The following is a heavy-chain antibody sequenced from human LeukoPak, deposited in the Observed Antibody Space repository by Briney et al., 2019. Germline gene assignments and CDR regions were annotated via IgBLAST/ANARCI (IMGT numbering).Heavy chain of an antibody. CDR2: ISAYNGNT. J-gene: IGHJ5*02. V-gene: IGHV1-18*04. CDR1: GYTFTGYY. D-gene: IGHD6-13*01. CDR3: AREYSSSWYEGINWFDP. Sequence: ASVKVSCKTSGYTFTGYYMHWVRQAPGQGLEWMGWISAYNGNTNYAQKLQGRVTMTTDTSTSTAYMEPRSLRSDDTAVYYCAREYSSSWYEGINWFDPWGQGTLVTVSS.